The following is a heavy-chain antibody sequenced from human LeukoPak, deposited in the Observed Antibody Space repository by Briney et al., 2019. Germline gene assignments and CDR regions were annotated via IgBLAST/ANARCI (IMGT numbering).Heavy chain of an antibody. D-gene: IGHD4/OR15-4a*01. Sequence: GGSLRLSCAASGFTFSSYSMNWVRQAPGKGLEWVSSISSSSSYIYYADSVKGRFTISRDNAKNSLYLQMNSLRAEDTAVYYCAKDPSYMVLNLYFDCWGQGTLVTVSS. CDR2: ISSSSSYI. V-gene: IGHV3-21*04. CDR3: AKDPSYMVLNLYFDC. J-gene: IGHJ4*02. CDR1: GFTFSSYS.